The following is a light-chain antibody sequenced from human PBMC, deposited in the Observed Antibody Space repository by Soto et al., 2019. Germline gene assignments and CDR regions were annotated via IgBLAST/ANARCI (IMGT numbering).Light chain of an antibody. V-gene: IGKV4-1*01. CDR2: WAS. CDR1: QSILYTSNNKNY. J-gene: IGKJ5*01. CDR3: QQFYNAPIT. Sequence: DIVLTQSPDSLTVSLGERATINCKSSQSILYTSNNKNYLAWYQQKPGHPPKLLIYWASSRASGVPDRFSGSGSATDFTLTIGSLQPEDVAVYYCQQFYNAPITFGQGTRLEIK.